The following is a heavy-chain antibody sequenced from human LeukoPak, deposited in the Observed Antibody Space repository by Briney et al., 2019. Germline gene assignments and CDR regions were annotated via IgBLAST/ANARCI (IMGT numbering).Heavy chain of an antibody. CDR1: GGSISSGDYC. Sequence: SQTLSLTCTVSGGSISSGDYCWSWIRPPPGKGLEWIGYIYYSGSTYYNPSLKSRVTISVDTSKNQFSLKLSSVTAADTAVYYCARVQGSYYPSYYYGMDVWGQGTTVTVSS. V-gene: IGHV4-30-4*01. CDR2: IYYSGST. D-gene: IGHD3-10*01. CDR3: ARVQGSYYPSYYYGMDV. J-gene: IGHJ6*02.